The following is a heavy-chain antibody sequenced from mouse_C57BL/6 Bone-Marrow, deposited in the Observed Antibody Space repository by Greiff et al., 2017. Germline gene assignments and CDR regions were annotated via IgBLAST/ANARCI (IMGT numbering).Heavy chain of an antibody. D-gene: IGHD4-1*02. CDR2: IHPNSGST. V-gene: IGHV1-64*01. CDR3: ARATGTGYFDY. CDR1: GYTFTSYW. Sequence: QVQLQQPGAELVKPGASVKLSCKASGYTFTSYWMHWVKQRPGQGLEWIGMIHPNSGSTNYNEKFKSKATLTVDKSSSTAYMQLSSLTSEDSAVYYCARATGTGYFDYWGQGTTLTVSS. J-gene: IGHJ2*01.